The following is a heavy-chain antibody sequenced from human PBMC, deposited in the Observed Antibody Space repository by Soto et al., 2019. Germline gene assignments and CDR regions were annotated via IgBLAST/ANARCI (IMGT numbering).Heavy chain of an antibody. D-gene: IGHD3-10*01. CDR3: ARKGTGHPYDS. CDR1: GFRVTNYG. V-gene: IGHV1-18*01. CDR2: ITPNNEDT. Sequence: ASVKVSCKTSGFRVTNYGFTWVRQAPGQGLEWMGWITPNNEDTHYAQKFQGRVTMTTDTGTGTVYMELRSLRSDDTAMYYCARKGTGHPYDSWGQGTLVXVS. J-gene: IGHJ4*02.